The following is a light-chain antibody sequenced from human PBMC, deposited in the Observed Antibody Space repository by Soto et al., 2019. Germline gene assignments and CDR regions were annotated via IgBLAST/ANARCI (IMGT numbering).Light chain of an antibody. CDR1: QSVSSN. V-gene: IGKV3-15*01. J-gene: IGKJ1*01. CDR2: GAS. CDR3: QQYNNWPPWT. Sequence: EIVTTQSPATLSVSPGERATLSCRASQSVSSNLAWYQLKPGQAPRLLIYGASTRATGIPARFSGSGSGTEFTLTISSLQSEDFAVYYCQQYNNWPPWTFGQGTKVDIK.